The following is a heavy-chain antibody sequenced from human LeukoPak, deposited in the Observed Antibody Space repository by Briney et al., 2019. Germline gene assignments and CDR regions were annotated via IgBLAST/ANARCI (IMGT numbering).Heavy chain of an antibody. D-gene: IGHD2-8*01. Sequence: GRSLRLSCVASGFTFDDYAMHWVRQAPGKGLEWVSLISGDGGNTYYTDSVRGRFTISRDNSKNSLYLQMNSLRPEDTALYYCAKVQKVLLVYVTTFDYWGQGTLVTVSS. CDR2: ISGDGGNT. J-gene: IGHJ4*02. V-gene: IGHV3-43*02. CDR3: AKVQKVLLVYVTTFDY. CDR1: GFTFDDYA.